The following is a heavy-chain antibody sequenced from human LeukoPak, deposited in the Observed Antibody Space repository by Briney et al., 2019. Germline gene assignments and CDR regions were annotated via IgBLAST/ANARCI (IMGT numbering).Heavy chain of an antibody. Sequence: GVSVKVSCKASGYTFTSYDINWVRQATGQGLEWMGWMNPNSGNTGYAQKFQGRVTMIRNTSISTAYMELSSLRSEDTAVYYCATSWGAGWFDPWGQGTLVTVSS. V-gene: IGHV1-8*01. CDR2: MNPNSGNT. J-gene: IGHJ5*02. CDR1: GYTFTSYD. CDR3: ATSWGAGWFDP. D-gene: IGHD3-16*01.